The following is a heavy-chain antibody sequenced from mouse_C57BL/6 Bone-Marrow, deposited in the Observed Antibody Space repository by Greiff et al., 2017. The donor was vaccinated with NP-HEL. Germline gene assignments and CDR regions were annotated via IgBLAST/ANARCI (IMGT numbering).Heavy chain of an antibody. Sequence: QVQLQQSGVELVRPGTSVKMSCKASGYTFTNYWIGWAKQRPGHGLEWIGDIYPGGGYTNYNEKFKGKATLTADKSSSTAYMQFSSLTSEDSAIYYCARSDGYYYFDVWGTGTTVTVSS. CDR2: IYPGGGYT. V-gene: IGHV1-63*01. CDR1: GYTFTNYW. J-gene: IGHJ1*03. CDR3: ARSDGYYYFDV. D-gene: IGHD2-3*01.